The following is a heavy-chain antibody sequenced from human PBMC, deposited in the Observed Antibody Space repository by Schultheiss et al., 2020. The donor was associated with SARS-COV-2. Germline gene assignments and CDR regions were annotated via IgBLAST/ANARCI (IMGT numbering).Heavy chain of an antibody. CDR3: ARVLGNRLGYDY. V-gene: IGHV4-4*07. CDR1: GGSISSYY. Sequence: SETLSLTCTVSGGSISSYYWSWIRQPAGKGLEWIGRIYHSGSTYYNPSLKSRVTISVDTSKNQFSLKLSSVTAADTAVYYCARVLGNRLGYDYWGQGTLVTVSS. CDR2: IYHSGST. D-gene: IGHD7-27*01. J-gene: IGHJ4*02.